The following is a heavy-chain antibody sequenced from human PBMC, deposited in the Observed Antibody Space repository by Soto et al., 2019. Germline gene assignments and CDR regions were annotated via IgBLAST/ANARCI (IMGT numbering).Heavy chain of an antibody. J-gene: IGHJ4*02. CDR2: ISYDGSNK. CDR3: AQSSDVGED. D-gene: IGHD1-26*01. V-gene: IGHV3-30*18. Sequence: QVQLVESGGGVVQPGRSLRLSCAASGFTFSSYGMHWVRQAPGKGLEWVAVISYDGSNKYYADSVKGRFTISRDNSKNTLYLQMNSRRAEDTAVYYCAQSSDVGEDWGQGTLVTVSS. CDR1: GFTFSSYG.